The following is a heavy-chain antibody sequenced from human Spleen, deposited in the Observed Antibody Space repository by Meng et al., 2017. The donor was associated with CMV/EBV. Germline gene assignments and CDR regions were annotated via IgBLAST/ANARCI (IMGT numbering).Heavy chain of an antibody. Sequence: GGSLRLSCAASGFRLSSFWMTWVRQAPGKGLELVANIKHDGSEEYYVDSVKDRFTISRDNANNSLYLQMNSLRAEDTAIYYCAKDQTVGGTFDSWGQGTLVTVSS. CDR1: GFRLSSFW. V-gene: IGHV3-7*03. CDR3: AKDQTVGGTFDS. CDR2: IKHDGSEE. J-gene: IGHJ4*02. D-gene: IGHD6-19*01.